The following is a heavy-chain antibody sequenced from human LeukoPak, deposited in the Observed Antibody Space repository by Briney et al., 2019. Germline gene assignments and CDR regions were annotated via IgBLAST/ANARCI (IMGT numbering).Heavy chain of an antibody. CDR2: INWNGGST. J-gene: IGHJ4*02. CDR3: AKNRYSSSWYTLNYFDY. Sequence: GGSLRLSCAASGFTFDDYGMSWVRQAPGKGLEWVSGINWNGGSTGYADSVKGRFTISRDNSKNTLYLQMNSLRAEDTAVYYCAKNRYSSSWYTLNYFDYWGQGTLVTVSS. V-gene: IGHV3-20*04. D-gene: IGHD6-13*01. CDR1: GFTFDDYG.